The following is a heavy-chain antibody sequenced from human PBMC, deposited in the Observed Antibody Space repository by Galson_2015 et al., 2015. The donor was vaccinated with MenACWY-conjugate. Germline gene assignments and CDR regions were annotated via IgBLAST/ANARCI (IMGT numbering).Heavy chain of an antibody. Sequence: SLRLSCAASGFTFSSYWMHWVRQSPGKGLVWVSRINSDGSSANYADSVKGRFTISRDNAKNTLYLQMNSLRAEDTAVYYCATYCSSPSCYANGAYWGQGTLATVSS. V-gene: IGHV3-74*01. D-gene: IGHD2-2*01. CDR3: ATYCSSPSCYANGAY. CDR1: GFTFSSYW. J-gene: IGHJ4*02. CDR2: INSDGSSA.